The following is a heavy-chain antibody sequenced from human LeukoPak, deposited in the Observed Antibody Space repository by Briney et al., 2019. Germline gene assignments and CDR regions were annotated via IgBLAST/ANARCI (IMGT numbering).Heavy chain of an antibody. D-gene: IGHD6-19*01. CDR2: ISYDGSNK. CDR3: ARDVRRDRIAVAGTPDY. CDR1: GFIFGTYA. V-gene: IGHV3-30-3*01. Sequence: GGFLRLSCAASGFIFGTYAMHWVRQAPGKGLEWVADISYDGSNKYYADSVKGRFTISRDNSKNTLYLQMNSLRVDDTAVYYCARDVRRDRIAVAGTPDYWGQGTLVTVSS. J-gene: IGHJ4*02.